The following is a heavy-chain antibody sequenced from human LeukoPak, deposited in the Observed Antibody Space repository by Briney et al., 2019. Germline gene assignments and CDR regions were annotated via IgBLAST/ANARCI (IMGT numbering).Heavy chain of an antibody. V-gene: IGHV4-59*01. CDR3: ASYSNSWYYFDY. CDR2: MYYSGNS. CDR1: GGSITSYY. Sequence: SETLSLTCTVSGGSITSYYWSWIRQPPGKGLGWIGYMYYSGNSYYNPSLKSRVTISVDTSKNQFSLKLSSMTAADTAVYYCASYSNSWYYFDYWGQGTLVTVSS. J-gene: IGHJ4*02. D-gene: IGHD6-13*01.